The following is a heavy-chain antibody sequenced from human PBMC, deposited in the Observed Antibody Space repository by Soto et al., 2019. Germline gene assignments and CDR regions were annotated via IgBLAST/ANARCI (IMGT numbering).Heavy chain of an antibody. CDR2: INHSGST. D-gene: IGHD3-10*01. CDR3: ASVWFGEFHSRYYGMDV. V-gene: IGHV4-34*01. J-gene: IGHJ6*02. CDR1: GGSFSGYY. Sequence: PSGTLSLTCAVYGGSFSGYYWSWIRQPPGKGLEWIGEINHSGSTNYNPSLKSRVTISVDTSKNQFSLKLSSVTAADTAVYYCASVWFGEFHSRYYGMDVWGQGTTVTVSS.